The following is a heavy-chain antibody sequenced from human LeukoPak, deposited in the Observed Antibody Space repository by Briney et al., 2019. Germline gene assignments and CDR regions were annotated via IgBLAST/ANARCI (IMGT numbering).Heavy chain of an antibody. J-gene: IGHJ3*01. CDR2: ISSSSSYI. D-gene: IGHD3-22*01. V-gene: IGHV3-21*01. CDR3: ARGWVPSDITLK. Sequence: PGGSLRLSCAASGFTFSSYSMNWVRHAPGMGLELVSSISSSSSYIFYADSVKGRFTISRDNDRNTVYLQVNCLRAEDTAVYYCARGWVPSDITLKWGQGTMVTVSS. CDR1: GFTFSSYS.